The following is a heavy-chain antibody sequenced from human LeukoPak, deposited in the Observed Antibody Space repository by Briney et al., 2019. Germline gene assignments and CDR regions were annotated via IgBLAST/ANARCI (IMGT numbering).Heavy chain of an antibody. CDR1: GFIFSNYG. Sequence: GGSLRLSCAASGFIFSNYGMHWVRQAPGKGLEWVAFIRYDGSNEYYADSVKGRFTISRDRSKNTLYLQMNSLRPEDTAVYYCAKESQLSYSGTFYIDYWGQGTLVTVSS. CDR3: AKESQLSYSGTFYIDY. D-gene: IGHD1-26*01. CDR2: IRYDGSNE. J-gene: IGHJ4*02. V-gene: IGHV3-30*02.